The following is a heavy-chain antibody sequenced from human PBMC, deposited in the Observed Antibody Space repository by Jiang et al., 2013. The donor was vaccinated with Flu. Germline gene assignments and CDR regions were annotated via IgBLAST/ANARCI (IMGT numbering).Heavy chain of an antibody. CDR1: GFTFSNAW. J-gene: IGHJ1*01. Sequence: GLVKPGGSLRLSCAASGFTFSNAWMSWVRQAPGKGLEWVGRIKSKTDGGTTDYAAPVKGRFTISRDDSKNTLYLQMNSLKTEDTAVYYCTTTSDSSGYYRAEYSQHWGRGTLVTVSS. CDR3: TTTSDSSGYYRAEYSQH. V-gene: IGHV3-15*01. D-gene: IGHD3-22*01. CDR2: IKSKTDGGTT.